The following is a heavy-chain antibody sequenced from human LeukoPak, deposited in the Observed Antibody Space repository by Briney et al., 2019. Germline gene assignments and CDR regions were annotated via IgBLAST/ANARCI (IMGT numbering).Heavy chain of an antibody. CDR1: GFTVSSNY. CDR3: ARDRVLEWYFDL. CDR2: IYSGGST. V-gene: IGHV3-53*01. Sequence: GGSLRLSCAASGFTVSSNYMSWVRQAPGKGLEWVSVIYSGGSTYYADSVKGRFTISRDNSKNTLYLQMNSLRAEDTAVYYCARDRVLEWYFDLWGRGTLVTVSS. D-gene: IGHD3-10*01. J-gene: IGHJ2*01.